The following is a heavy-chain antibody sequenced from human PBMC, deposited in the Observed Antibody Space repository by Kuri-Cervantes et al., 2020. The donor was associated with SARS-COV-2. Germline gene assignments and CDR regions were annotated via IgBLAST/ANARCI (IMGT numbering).Heavy chain of an antibody. D-gene: IGHD3-10*01. Sequence: SQTLSLTCAVSGGSFSGYYWSWIRQPPGKGLEWIGEINHSGSTNYNPSLKSRVTISVDTSKNQFSLKLSSVTAADTAVYYCARRRITMVRGVITQRGMDVWGQGTMVTGFS. V-gene: IGHV4-34*01. J-gene: IGHJ6*02. CDR2: INHSGST. CDR3: ARRRITMVRGVITQRGMDV. CDR1: GGSFSGYY.